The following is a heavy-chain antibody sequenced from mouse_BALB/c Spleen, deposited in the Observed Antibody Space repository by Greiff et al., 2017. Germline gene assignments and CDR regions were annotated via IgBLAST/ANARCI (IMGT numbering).Heavy chain of an antibody. CDR2: INSNGGST. V-gene: IGHV5-6-3*01. Sequence: EVKLVESGGGLVQPGGSLKLSCAASGFTFSSYGMSWVRQTPDKRLELVATINSNGGSTYYPDSVKGRFTISRDNAKNTLYLQMSSLKSEDTAMYYCARHYYGYWYFDVWGAGTTVTVSS. CDR1: GFTFSSYG. J-gene: IGHJ1*01. CDR3: ARHYYGYWYFDV. D-gene: IGHD1-2*01.